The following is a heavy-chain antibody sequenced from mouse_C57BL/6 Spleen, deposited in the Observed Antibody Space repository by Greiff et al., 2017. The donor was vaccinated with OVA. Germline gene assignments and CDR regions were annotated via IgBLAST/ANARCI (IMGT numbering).Heavy chain of an antibody. Sequence: QLQQPGAELVKPGASVKLSCKASGYTFTSYWMQWVKQRPGQGLEWIGEIDPSDSYTNYNQKFKGKATLTVDTSSSTAYMQLSSLTSEDSAVYYCARSDSSGYGWFAYWGQGTLVTVSA. D-gene: IGHD3-2*02. J-gene: IGHJ3*01. V-gene: IGHV1-50*01. CDR3: ARSDSSGYGWFAY. CDR1: GYTFTSYW. CDR2: IDPSDSYT.